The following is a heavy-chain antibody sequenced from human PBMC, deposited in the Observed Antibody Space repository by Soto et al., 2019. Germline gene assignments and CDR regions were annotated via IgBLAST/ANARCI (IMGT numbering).Heavy chain of an antibody. CDR1: GYTFTRSG. CDR3: ARGGGYLLEWSPNYYGLDV. CDR2: ISTYNGDT. J-gene: IGHJ6*02. V-gene: IGHV1-18*01. Sequence: ASVKVSCKASGYTFTRSGISWVRQAPGQGLEWMGWISTYNGDTNYAQTFQGRVTMTTDTSTSTVYMELRSLRSDDTAVYYCARGGGYLLEWSPNYYGLDVWGQGTTVTVSS. D-gene: IGHD3-3*01.